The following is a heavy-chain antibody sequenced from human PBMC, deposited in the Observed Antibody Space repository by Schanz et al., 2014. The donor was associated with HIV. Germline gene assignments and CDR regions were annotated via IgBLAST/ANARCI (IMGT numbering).Heavy chain of an antibody. CDR3: VRGRYFDWLLPY. CDR1: GFTFNNYW. J-gene: IGHJ4*02. V-gene: IGHV3-74*02. D-gene: IGHD3-9*01. CDR2: INSDGSST. Sequence: VQLVESGGGVVQPGRSLRLSCAASGFTFNNYWMHWVRQAPGKGLVWVSRINSDGSSTTYADSVKGRFTISRDNAKNTLFLQMNSLRAEDTAVYYCVRGRYFDWLLPYWGQGTLVTVSS.